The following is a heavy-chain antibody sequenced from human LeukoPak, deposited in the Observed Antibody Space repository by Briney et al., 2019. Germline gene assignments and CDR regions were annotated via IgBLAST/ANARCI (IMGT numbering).Heavy chain of an antibody. J-gene: IGHJ4*02. CDR1: RYTFTSYA. CDR2: INTNTGNP. CDR3: ARASLPLDYYGSGSYNY. Sequence: GASVMVSCKASRYTFTSYAMNWVRQAPGQGLEWMGWINTNTGNPTYAQGFTGRFVFSLDTSVSTAYLQISSLKAEDTAVYYCARASLPLDYYGSGSYNYWGQGTLVTVSS. D-gene: IGHD3-10*01. V-gene: IGHV7-4-1*02.